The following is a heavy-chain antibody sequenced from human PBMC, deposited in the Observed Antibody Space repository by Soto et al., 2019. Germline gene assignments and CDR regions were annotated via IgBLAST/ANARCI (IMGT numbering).Heavy chain of an antibody. D-gene: IGHD2-15*01. V-gene: IGHV1-69*08. CDR2: IIPILGIA. J-gene: IGHJ5*02. Sequence: QVQLVQSGAEVKKPGSSVKVSCKAPGGTFSSYTISWVRQAPGQGLEWMGRIIPILGIANYAQKFQGRVTITADKSTSTAYMELSSLRSEDTAVYYCARDLGEDGLGVAATFNWFDPWGQGTLVTVSS. CDR1: GGTFSSYT. CDR3: ARDLGEDGLGVAATFNWFDP.